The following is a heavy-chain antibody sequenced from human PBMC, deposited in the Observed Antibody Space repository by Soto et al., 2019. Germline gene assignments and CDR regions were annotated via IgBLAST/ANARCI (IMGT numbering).Heavy chain of an antibody. CDR2: IVPSYRTA. CDR1: GGTFSSYR. J-gene: IGHJ4*02. CDR3: ARDSGAKLSSS. V-gene: IGHV1-69*13. D-gene: IGHD6-13*01. Sequence: SVKVSCKASGGTFSSYRINWVRQAPGQGLEWVGGIVPSYRTADYAQKFQGRVTITADESARTAYMELRGLKSQDTAVYYCARDSGAKLSSSWGQGTLVTVSS.